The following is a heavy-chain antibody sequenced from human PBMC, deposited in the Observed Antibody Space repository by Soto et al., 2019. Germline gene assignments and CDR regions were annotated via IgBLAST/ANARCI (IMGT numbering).Heavy chain of an antibody. CDR1: GFTFSSYE. J-gene: IGHJ6*02. CDR3: ARAPDNKGAYSSGWYESYYYGMDD. D-gene: IGHD6-19*01. CDR2: ISSSGSTI. V-gene: IGHV3-48*03. Sequence: PGGSLRLSCAASGFTFSSYEMNWVRQAPGKGLEWVSYISSSGSTIYYADSVKGRFTISRDNAKNSLYLQMNSLRAEDTAVYYCARAPDNKGAYSSGWYESYYYGMDDWGHWTTGTVTS.